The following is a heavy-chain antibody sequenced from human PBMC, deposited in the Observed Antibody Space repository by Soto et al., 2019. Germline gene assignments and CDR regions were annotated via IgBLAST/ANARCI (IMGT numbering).Heavy chain of an antibody. J-gene: IGHJ5*02. D-gene: IGHD3-16*01. CDR2: MLSNGFS. Sequence: SETLSLTCTVSGASMNNYYGSWVRQTPGKGLEWIGYMLSNGFSNYNSSLKSRVSISVDTSKNQFSLKLTSVTAADTAIYYCVRSGHTFGGVTWGPGTLVTVSS. CDR3: VRSGHTFGGVT. V-gene: IGHV4-59*01. CDR1: GASMNNYY.